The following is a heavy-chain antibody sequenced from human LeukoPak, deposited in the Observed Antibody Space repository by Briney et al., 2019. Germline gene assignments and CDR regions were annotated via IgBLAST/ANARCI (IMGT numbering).Heavy chain of an antibody. V-gene: IGHV3-7*01. CDR3: ASGGGWVFNN. D-gene: IGHD6-19*01. J-gene: IGHJ4*02. CDR1: GFPFSSHW. CDR2: IKQDGSEK. Sequence: GGSLRLSCAASGFPFSSHWLSWFRQSPGKGLEWVAHIKQDGSEKYYVDSVKGRFTISRDNARNSQYLQMNSLRAEDTAVYYCASGGGWVFNNWGQGTLATVSS.